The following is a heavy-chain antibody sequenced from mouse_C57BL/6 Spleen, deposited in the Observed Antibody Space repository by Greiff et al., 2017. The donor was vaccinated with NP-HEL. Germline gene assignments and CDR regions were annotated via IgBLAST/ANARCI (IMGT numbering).Heavy chain of an antibody. V-gene: IGHV5-9*01. CDR3: ARLGYDYDGDYYAMDY. CDR2: ISGGGGNT. Sequence: EVQLVESGGGLVKPGGSLKLSCAASGFTFSSYTMSWVRQTPEKRLEWVATISGGGGNTYYPDSVKGRFTISRDNAKNTLYLQMSSLRSEDTALYYCARLGYDYDGDYYAMDYWGQGTSVTVSS. CDR1: GFTFSSYT. J-gene: IGHJ4*01. D-gene: IGHD2-4*01.